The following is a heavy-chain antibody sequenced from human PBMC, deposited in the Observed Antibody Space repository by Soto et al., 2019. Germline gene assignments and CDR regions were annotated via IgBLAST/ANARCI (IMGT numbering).Heavy chain of an antibody. D-gene: IGHD3-9*01. V-gene: IGHV1-8*01. J-gene: IGHJ4*02. CDR1: GYTFTSYD. CDR3: ARGAQAYYDILTGYYNTVPPGTFDY. Sequence: QVQLVQSGAEVKKPGASVKVSCKASGYTFTSYDINWVRQATGQGLEWMGWMNPNSGNTGYAQKFHGRVTMTRNTSISTANMELSSLRSEDTAVYYCARGAQAYYDILTGYYNTVPPGTFDYWGQGTLVTVSS. CDR2: MNPNSGNT.